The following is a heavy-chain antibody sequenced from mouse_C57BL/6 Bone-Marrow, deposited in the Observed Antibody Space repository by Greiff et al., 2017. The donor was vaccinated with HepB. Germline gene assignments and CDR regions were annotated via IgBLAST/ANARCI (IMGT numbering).Heavy chain of an antibody. D-gene: IGHD2-3*01. CDR3: ARGANYDGYSWFAY. CDR2: IYPRSGNT. Sequence: VQGVESGAELARPGASVKLSCKASGYTFTSYGISWVKQRTGQGLEWIGEIYPRSGNTYYNEKFKGKATLTADKSSSTSYMELRSLTSEDSAVYFCARGANYDGYSWFAYWGQGTLVTVSA. J-gene: IGHJ3*01. V-gene: IGHV1-81*01. CDR1: GYTFTSYG.